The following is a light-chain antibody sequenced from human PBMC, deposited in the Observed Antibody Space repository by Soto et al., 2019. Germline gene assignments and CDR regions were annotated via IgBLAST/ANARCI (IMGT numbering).Light chain of an antibody. CDR3: QQYNSYSWT. CDR1: QTIGSW. V-gene: IGKV1-5*01. J-gene: IGKJ1*01. CDR2: DAS. Sequence: IQNPQSPSTLSGSLGDRVTITCRASQTIGSWLAWYQQKPGKAPNLLIYDASTLESGVPSRFSGSGYGTDFTLTISSLQSDDFATYYCQQYNSYSWTFGQGTRVDIK.